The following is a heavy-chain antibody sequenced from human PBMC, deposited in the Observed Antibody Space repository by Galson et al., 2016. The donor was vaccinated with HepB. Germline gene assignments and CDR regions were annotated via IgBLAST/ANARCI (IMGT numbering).Heavy chain of an antibody. CDR1: GFDFNNFA. Sequence: SLRLSCAASGFDFNNFAMNWLRQAPGKGLEWLSVISARGDKTEYADSVRARFTVSRDNAEKTMYLEMNSLRLEDTAIFYCAKNLYPSFDFWSGSENIFRDAFDMWGQGTMVTVSS. D-gene: IGHD3-3*01. J-gene: IGHJ3*02. CDR3: AKNLYPSFDFWSGSENIFRDAFDM. V-gene: IGHV3-23*01. CDR2: ISARGDKT.